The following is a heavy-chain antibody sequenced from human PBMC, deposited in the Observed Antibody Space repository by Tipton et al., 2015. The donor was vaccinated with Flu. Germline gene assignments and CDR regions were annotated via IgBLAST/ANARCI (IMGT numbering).Heavy chain of an antibody. D-gene: IGHD5-24*01. CDR2: VSFDGSHK. Sequence: SLRLSCAASGFSFSRYVMHWVRQAPGKGLQWVAVVSFDGSHKYYADSAKGRFTITRDNSKNTLYLQMNSLTADDTAIYFCVRGQGDGYNSPFDLWGQGALVTVSS. CDR3: VRGQGDGYNSPFDL. J-gene: IGHJ4*02. V-gene: IGHV3-30*01. CDR1: GFSFSRYV.